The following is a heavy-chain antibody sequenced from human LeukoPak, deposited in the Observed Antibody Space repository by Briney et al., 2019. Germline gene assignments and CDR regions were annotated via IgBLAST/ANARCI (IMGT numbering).Heavy chain of an antibody. CDR1: GGSISSYY. V-gene: IGHV4-59*08. Sequence: SETLSLTCTVSGGSISSYYWSWIRQPPGKGLEWIGYIHYSGSTNYNPSLKSRVTISVDTSKNQFSLKLSSVTAADTAVYYCARQNKDYGDYFAFDIWGQGTMVTVSS. CDR3: ARQNKDYGDYFAFDI. J-gene: IGHJ3*02. CDR2: IHYSGST. D-gene: IGHD4-17*01.